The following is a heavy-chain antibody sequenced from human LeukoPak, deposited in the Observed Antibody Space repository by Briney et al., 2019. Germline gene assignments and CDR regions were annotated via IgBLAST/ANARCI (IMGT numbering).Heavy chain of an antibody. V-gene: IGHV7-4-1*02. CDR3: ARVLGGWYVSLYYYMEV. J-gene: IGHJ6*03. CDR2: INTNTGNP. Sequence: ASVKVSCKASGYTFTSYAMNWVRQPPGQGLEWMGWINTNTGNPTYAQGFTGRFVFSLDTSVSTAYLQISSLKAEDTAVYYCARVLGGWYVSLYYYMEVWGKGTTVTVSS. CDR1: GYTFTSYA. D-gene: IGHD6-19*01.